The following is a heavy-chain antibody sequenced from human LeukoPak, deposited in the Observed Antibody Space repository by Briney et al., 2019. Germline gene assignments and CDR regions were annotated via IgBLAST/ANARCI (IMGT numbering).Heavy chain of an antibody. CDR3: ARAGYCSGGTCYSGHSTALES. J-gene: IGHJ4*02. CDR2: INQDGSEQ. Sequence: PGGSLRLSCAASGFTFSSYWMNWVRQSPGKGPKWVANINQDGSEQYYVDSVKGRFIISRDNAKNSLYLQMNSLRDEDTAVYYCARAGYCSGGTCYSGHSTALESWGQGTLVTVAS. CDR1: GFTFSSYW. V-gene: IGHV3-7*04. D-gene: IGHD2-15*01.